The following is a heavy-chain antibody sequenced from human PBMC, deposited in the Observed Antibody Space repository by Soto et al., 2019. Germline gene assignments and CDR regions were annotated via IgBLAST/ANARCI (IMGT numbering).Heavy chain of an antibody. CDR3: ARKGVEKYHFDY. CDR1: GYTFTTYA. D-gene: IGHD2-2*01. Sequence: QVQLVQSGAEVKKPGASVKVSCKTSGYTFTTYAMHWVRQAPGQRLEWMGWINIGNCDTKFSQKFQDRVIFTSDTSSSTAYRELGSMRSEDTSVYYSARKGVEKYHFDYWGQGTRITFSS. V-gene: IGHV1-3*04. CDR2: INIGNCDT. J-gene: IGHJ4*02.